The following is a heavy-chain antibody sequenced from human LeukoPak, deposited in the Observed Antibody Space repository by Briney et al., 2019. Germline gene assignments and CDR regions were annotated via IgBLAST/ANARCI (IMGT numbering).Heavy chain of an antibody. Sequence: SETLSLTCTVSGGSISSYYWSWIRQPPGKGLEWIGYIYYSGSTNYNPSLKSRVTISVDTSKNQFSLKLSSVTAADTAVYYCAGRSSSWLTVDYWGQGTLVTVSS. CDR2: IYYSGST. J-gene: IGHJ4*02. V-gene: IGHV4-59*08. D-gene: IGHD6-13*01. CDR3: AGRSSSWLTVDY. CDR1: GGSISSYY.